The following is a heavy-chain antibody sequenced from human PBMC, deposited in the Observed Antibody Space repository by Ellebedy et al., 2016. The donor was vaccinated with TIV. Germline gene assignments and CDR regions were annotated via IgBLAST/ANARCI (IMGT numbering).Heavy chain of an antibody. Sequence: GESLKISXAASGFGFSAYWMSWVRQAPGKGLKWVSSISSSSSNIYYADSVRGRFTISRDNAKNSLYLQMDSLGADDTAVYYCARAYSTKGYKPYFWGQGTLVTVSP. CDR2: ISSSSSNI. J-gene: IGHJ4*02. CDR1: GFGFSAYW. D-gene: IGHD5-24*01. CDR3: ARAYSTKGYKPYF. V-gene: IGHV3-21*01.